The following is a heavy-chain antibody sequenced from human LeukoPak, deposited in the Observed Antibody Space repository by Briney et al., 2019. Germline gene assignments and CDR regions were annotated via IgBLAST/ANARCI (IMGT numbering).Heavy chain of an antibody. CDR1: GFTFDDYA. Sequence: GRSLRLSCAASGFTFDDYAMHWVRQAPGKGLEWVSGISWNSGSIGYADSVKGRFTISRDNAKNSLYLQTNSLRAEDTALYYCARAPITSPFYFDYWGQGTLVTVSS. J-gene: IGHJ4*02. V-gene: IGHV3-9*01. CDR2: ISWNSGSI. D-gene: IGHD2-2*01. CDR3: ARAPITSPFYFDY.